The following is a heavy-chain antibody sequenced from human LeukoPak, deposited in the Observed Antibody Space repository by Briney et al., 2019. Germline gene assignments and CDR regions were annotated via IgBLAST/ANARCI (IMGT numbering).Heavy chain of an antibody. J-gene: IGHJ5*02. Sequence: ASVKVSCKASGYTFTSYGLSWVRQAPGQGLEWMGWISAYSGNTNYTQKLQGRVTMTTDTSTSTAYMELRSLRSDDTAVYYCARVLTGGWQWLVRRRDWFDPWGQGTLVTVSS. D-gene: IGHD6-19*01. V-gene: IGHV1-18*01. CDR1: GYTFTSYG. CDR2: ISAYSGNT. CDR3: ARVLTGGWQWLVRRRDWFDP.